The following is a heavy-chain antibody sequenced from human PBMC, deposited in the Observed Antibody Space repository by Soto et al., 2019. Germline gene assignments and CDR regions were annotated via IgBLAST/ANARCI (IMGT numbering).Heavy chain of an antibody. V-gene: IGHV3-7*05. D-gene: IGHD3-10*01. Sequence: GGSLRPSCAASGFTFSSYWMSWVRQAPGKGLEWVANIKQDGSEKYYVDSVKGRFTISRDNAKNSLYLQMNSLRAEDTAVYYCARDLRYYGSGSYYYWGQGTLVTVSS. CDR3: ARDLRYYGSGSYYY. CDR1: GFTFSSYW. J-gene: IGHJ4*02. CDR2: IKQDGSEK.